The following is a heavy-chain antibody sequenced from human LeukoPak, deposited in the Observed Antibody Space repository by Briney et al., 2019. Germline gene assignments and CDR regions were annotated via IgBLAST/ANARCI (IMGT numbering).Heavy chain of an antibody. CDR2: IFYTGST. J-gene: IGHJ4*02. D-gene: IGHD6-19*01. Sequence: PSETLSLTCTVSSGSISGYYWSWIRQPPGKELEWIGYIFYTGSTNYNPSLKSRITISIDTSKNQFSLKLSSVTAADTAVYYCARGVSSGWYYYFDYWGQGTLVTVSS. CDR3: ARGVSSGWYYYFDY. CDR1: SGSISGYY. V-gene: IGHV4-59*12.